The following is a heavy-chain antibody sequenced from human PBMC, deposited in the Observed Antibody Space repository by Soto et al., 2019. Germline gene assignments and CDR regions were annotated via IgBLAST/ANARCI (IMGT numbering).Heavy chain of an antibody. Sequence: QVQLVQSGAEVKKPGSSVKVSCKASGGTFGSYAISWVRQAPGQGLEWMGGIIPITATANYAQKFQGRVTIPADESTAKASRQRSSLRSEETAVYYWARSQGSSTSLEIYFYYYYGMDVWGQGTTVTVSS. CDR2: IIPITATA. D-gene: IGHD2-2*01. CDR1: GGTFGSYA. J-gene: IGHJ6*02. CDR3: ARSQGSSTSLEIYFYYYYGMDV. V-gene: IGHV1-69*01.